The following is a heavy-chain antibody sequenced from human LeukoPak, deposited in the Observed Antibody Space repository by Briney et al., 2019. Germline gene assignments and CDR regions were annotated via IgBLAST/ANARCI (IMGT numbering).Heavy chain of an antibody. CDR3: ARDQGAGPYYFDY. D-gene: IGHD6-19*01. CDR1: GVSISSYY. CDR2: IYYSGST. J-gene: IGHJ4*02. V-gene: IGHV4-59*12. Sequence: SETLSLTCTVSGVSISSYYWSWIRQPPGKGLEWIGYIYYSGSTNYNPSLKSRVTISVDTSKNQFSLKLSSVTAADTAVYYCARDQGAGPYYFDYWGQGTLVTVSS.